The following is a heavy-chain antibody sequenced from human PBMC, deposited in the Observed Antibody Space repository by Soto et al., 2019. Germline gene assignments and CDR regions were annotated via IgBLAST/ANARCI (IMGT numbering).Heavy chain of an antibody. CDR2: IKQDGSEK. CDR1: GFTFSSYW. Sequence: PGGSLRLSCAASGFTFSSYWMSWVRQAPGKGLEWVANIKQDGSEKYYVDSVKGRFTIYRDDAKNSLYLQMNSLRAEDTAVYYCARDATKGKKRPYYCYYGMDVWGLGTTVTVSS. J-gene: IGHJ6*02. V-gene: IGHV3-7*01. D-gene: IGHD6-13*01. CDR3: ARDATKGKKRPYYCYYGMDV.